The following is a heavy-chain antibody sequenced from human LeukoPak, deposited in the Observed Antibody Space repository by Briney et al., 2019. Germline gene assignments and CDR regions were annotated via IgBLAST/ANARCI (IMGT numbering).Heavy chain of an antibody. CDR3: ARDDGAPGYYFDY. Sequence: PSETLSLTCEVSGDSITSGSYYWTWIRQPAGKGLEWIGRIYSSGGTTYNPSLKSRVTISLDTSKNQFSLKLISVTASDTAVYYCARDDGAPGYYFDYWGQGILVTVSS. CDR1: GDSITSGSYY. V-gene: IGHV4-61*02. D-gene: IGHD3-16*01. CDR2: IYSSGGT. J-gene: IGHJ4*02.